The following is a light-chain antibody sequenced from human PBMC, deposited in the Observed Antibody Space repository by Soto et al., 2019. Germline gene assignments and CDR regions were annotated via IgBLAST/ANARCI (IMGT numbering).Light chain of an antibody. CDR3: HRIKP. V-gene: IGKV1-5*01. CDR1: QSISSW. Sequence: IRMYQSPAGQSAISGESVAITCRVSQSISSWLAWYQQKPGKAPKLLIYDASSLQSGVPSRFSGSGSGTDFTLSICSLQTQDFATYCSHRIKPFAQGTKVDIK. CDR2: DAS. J-gene: IGKJ1*01.